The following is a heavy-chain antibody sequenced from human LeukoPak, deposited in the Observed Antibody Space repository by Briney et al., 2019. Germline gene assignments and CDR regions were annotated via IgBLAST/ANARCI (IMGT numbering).Heavy chain of an antibody. V-gene: IGHV1-18*01. Sequence: GASVKVSCKASGYTFTSYGISWVRQAPGQGLEWMGWISAYNGNTNYAQKLQGRVTMTTDTSTSTAYMELRSLRSDDTAVYYCARDQMARGVNWFDPWGQGTLVTVSS. D-gene: IGHD3-10*01. CDR1: GYTFTSYG. CDR3: ARDQMARGVNWFDP. J-gene: IGHJ5*02. CDR2: ISAYNGNT.